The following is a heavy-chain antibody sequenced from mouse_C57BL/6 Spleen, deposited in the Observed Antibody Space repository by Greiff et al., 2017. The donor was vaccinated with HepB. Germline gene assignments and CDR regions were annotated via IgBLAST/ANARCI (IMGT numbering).Heavy chain of an antibody. CDR1: GFTFSSYG. D-gene: IGHD2-4*01. CDR3: ARRENYYDYDVGYAVDY. J-gene: IGHJ4*01. Sequence: EVKVVESGGDLVKPGGSLKLSCAASGFTFSSYGMSWVRQTPDKRLEWVATISSGGSYTYYTDSVKGRFTISRDKAKNTLYLQMSSLKSEDTTMYYCARRENYYDYDVGYAVDYWGQGTSVTVSS. V-gene: IGHV5-6*02. CDR2: ISSGGSYT.